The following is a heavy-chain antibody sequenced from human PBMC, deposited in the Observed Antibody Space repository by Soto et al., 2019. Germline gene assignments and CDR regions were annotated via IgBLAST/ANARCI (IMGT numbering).Heavy chain of an antibody. CDR3: AKEGAYSSSWYFDY. CDR2: IAYDGSNK. V-gene: IGHV3-30*18. CDR1: GFTFSSYG. J-gene: IGHJ4*02. D-gene: IGHD6-13*01. Sequence: QVQLVESGGGVVQPGRSVIISCAASGFTFSSYGMHWVRQAPVKGLEWVAGIAYDGSNKYYADSGKGRFTISRDNSKNTLELQMNRLRAEDTAVYYCAKEGAYSSSWYFDYWGQGTLVTVSS.